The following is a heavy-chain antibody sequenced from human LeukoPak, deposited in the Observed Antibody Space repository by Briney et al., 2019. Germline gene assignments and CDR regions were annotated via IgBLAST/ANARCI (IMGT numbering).Heavy chain of an antibody. Sequence: SETLSLTCTVSGGSISSSSYYWGWIRQPPGKGLEWIGSIYYSGSTYYNPSLKSRVTISVDTSKNQFSLKLSSVTAADTAVYYCARHPGYCSSTSFYCPYYFDYWGQGTLVTVSS. D-gene: IGHD2-2*01. J-gene: IGHJ4*02. V-gene: IGHV4-39*01. CDR1: GGSISSSSYY. CDR2: IYYSGST. CDR3: ARHPGYCSSTSFYCPYYFDY.